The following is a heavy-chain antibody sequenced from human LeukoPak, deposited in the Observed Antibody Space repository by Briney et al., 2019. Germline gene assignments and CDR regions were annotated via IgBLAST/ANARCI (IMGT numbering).Heavy chain of an antibody. V-gene: IGHV4-39*01. D-gene: IGHD6-19*01. CDR1: GGSISSVGYN. Sequence: PSETLSLTCTVSGGSISSVGYNWGWIRQPPGKGLEWIGSISYIGRTYYKPSLKSRVTISVDTSNNQFSLKLTSVTAADKGVYYCASMMDSSGDFDYWGQGTLVTVSS. CDR3: ASMMDSSGDFDY. J-gene: IGHJ4*02. CDR2: ISYIGRT.